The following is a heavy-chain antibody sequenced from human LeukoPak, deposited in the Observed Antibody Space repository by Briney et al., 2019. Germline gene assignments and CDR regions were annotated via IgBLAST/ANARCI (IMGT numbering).Heavy chain of an antibody. CDR1: GFTFSGYG. V-gene: IGHV3-33*01. CDR2: IWFDGSNK. Sequence: PGRSLRLSCTASGFTFSGYGRHWVRQAPGKGLEWVAVIWFDGSNKYYADSVKGRFTISRDNSKNTLYLQMNSLRAEDTGVYDCARARGFYYGSGSLFTCGEDGMVVWGQGTTVTVSS. J-gene: IGHJ6*01. D-gene: IGHD3-10*01. CDR3: ARARGFYYGSGSLFTCGEDGMVV.